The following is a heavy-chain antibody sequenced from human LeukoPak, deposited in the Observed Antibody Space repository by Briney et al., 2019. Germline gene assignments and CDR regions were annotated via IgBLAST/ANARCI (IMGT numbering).Heavy chain of an antibody. D-gene: IGHD4-17*01. CDR3: ARETWDYGDYDGPYYYYYYYMDV. CDR1: GGTFSSYA. CDR2: IIPIFGTA. Sequence: GASVKVSCKASGGTFSSYAISWVRQAPGQGLEWMGGIIPIFGTANYAQKFQGRVTITADESTSTAYMELRSLRSDDTAVYYCARETWDYGDYDGPYYYYYYYMDVWGKGTTVTVSS. J-gene: IGHJ6*03. V-gene: IGHV1-69*13.